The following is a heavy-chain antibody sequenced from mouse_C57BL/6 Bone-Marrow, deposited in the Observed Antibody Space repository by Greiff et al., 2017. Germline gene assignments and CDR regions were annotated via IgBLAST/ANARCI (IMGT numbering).Heavy chain of an antibody. CDR2: INPGSGGT. D-gene: IGHD1-1*01. CDR1: GYAFTNYL. CDR3: AKDGIYYYGSRPFAY. V-gene: IGHV1-54*01. J-gene: IGHJ3*01. Sequence: QVQLQQSGAELVRPGTSVKVSCKASGYAFTNYLIEWVKQRPGQGLEWIGVINPGSGGTNYNEKFKGKATLTADKSSSTAYMQRSSLTSEDSAVYFCAKDGIYYYGSRPFAYWGQGTLVTVSA.